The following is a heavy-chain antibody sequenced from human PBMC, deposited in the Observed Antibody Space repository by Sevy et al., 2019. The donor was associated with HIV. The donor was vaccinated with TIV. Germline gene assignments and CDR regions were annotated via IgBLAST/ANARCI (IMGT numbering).Heavy chain of an antibody. CDR1: GFTFSSYT. CDR2: ISSSSSYI. Sequence: GGSLRLSCAVSGFTFSSYTMNWVRQAPGKGLEWVSSISSSSSYIYYADSVKGRFTISRDNAKNSLLLQMNSLRAEDTAVYYCAREEEDYVWGTSRDLTFFDYWGQGTLVTVSS. CDR3: AREEEDYVWGTSRDLTFFDY. D-gene: IGHD3-16*02. V-gene: IGHV3-21*01. J-gene: IGHJ4*02.